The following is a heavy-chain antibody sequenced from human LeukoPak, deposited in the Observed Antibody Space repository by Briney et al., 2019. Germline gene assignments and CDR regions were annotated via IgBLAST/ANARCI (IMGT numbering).Heavy chain of an antibody. J-gene: IGHJ1*01. V-gene: IGHV1-24*01. CDR3: ATVRPQPATYYYDSSGLWH. CDR1: GYTLTELS. D-gene: IGHD3-22*01. Sequence: ASVKVSCKVSGYTLTELSMHWVRQAPGKGLEWMGGFDPEDGETIYAQKFQGRVTMTEDTSTDTAYMELSSLRSQDTAVYYCATVRPQPATYYYDSSGLWHWGQGTLVTVSS. CDR2: FDPEDGET.